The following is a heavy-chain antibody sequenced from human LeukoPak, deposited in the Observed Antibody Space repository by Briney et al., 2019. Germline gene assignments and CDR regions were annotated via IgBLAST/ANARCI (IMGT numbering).Heavy chain of an antibody. CDR2: IWYDGSNK. J-gene: IGHJ4*02. CDR1: GFTFSSYG. CDR3: ARKLCSGGSCLMGT. Sequence: GGSLRLSCAASGFTFSSYGMHWVRRAPGKGLEWVAVIWYDGSNKYYADSVKGRFTISRDDSKNTLYLQMNSLRAEDTAVYYCARKLCSGGSCLMGTWGRGTLVTVSS. D-gene: IGHD2-15*01. V-gene: IGHV3-33*01.